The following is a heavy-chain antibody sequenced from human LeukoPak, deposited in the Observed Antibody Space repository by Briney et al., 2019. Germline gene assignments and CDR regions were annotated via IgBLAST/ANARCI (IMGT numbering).Heavy chain of an antibody. J-gene: IGHJ4*02. V-gene: IGHV1-2*02. CDR2: INPNSGGT. CDR1: GYTFTGYY. CDR3: ARVLPYYDILTGYYGYFDY. D-gene: IGHD3-9*01. Sequence: ASVKVSCKASGYTFTGYYMHWVRQAPGQGLEWMGWINPNSGGTNYAQKFRGRVTMTRDTSISTAYMELRRLRSDDTAVYYCARVLPYYDILTGYYGYFDYWGQGTLVTVSS.